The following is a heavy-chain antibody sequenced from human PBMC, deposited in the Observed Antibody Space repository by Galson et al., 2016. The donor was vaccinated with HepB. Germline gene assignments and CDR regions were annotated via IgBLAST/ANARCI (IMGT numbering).Heavy chain of an antibody. CDR1: GGSISSYY. J-gene: IGHJ4*02. Sequence: ETLSLTCTVSGGSISSYYWSWIRQPPGKGLEWIGYIHSSGSTNYNPSLKSRVTISVDTSKNQFSLKLSSVTAADTTVYYCARYTPIVRGVVLGFDNWGQGTLVTVSS. CDR3: ARYTPIVRGVVLGFDN. CDR2: IHSSGST. V-gene: IGHV4-59*01. D-gene: IGHD3-10*01.